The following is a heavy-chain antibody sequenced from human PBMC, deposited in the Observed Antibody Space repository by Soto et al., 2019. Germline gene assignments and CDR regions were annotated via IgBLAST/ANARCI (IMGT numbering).Heavy chain of an antibody. CDR3: AKVAEYSSSSGIDD. Sequence: QVQLVESGGGVVQHGRSLRLSCAASGFTFSSYGMHWVRQAPGKGLEWVAVISYDGSNKYYADSVKGRFTISRDNAKNTLYLHMNSLSAEDTAVYYCAKVAEYSSSSGIDDWGQGTLVTVSA. CDR2: ISYDGSNK. V-gene: IGHV3-30*18. CDR1: GFTFSSYG. J-gene: IGHJ4*02. D-gene: IGHD6-6*01.